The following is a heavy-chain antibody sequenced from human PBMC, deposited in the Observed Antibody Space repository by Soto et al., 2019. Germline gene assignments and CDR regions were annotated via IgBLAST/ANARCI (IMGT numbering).Heavy chain of an antibody. CDR2: INHSGST. J-gene: IGHJ4*02. CDR3: ARGSPSKTRIDY. CDR1: GGSFSGYY. V-gene: IGHV4-34*01. Sequence: QVQLQQWGAGLLKPSETLSLPCAVYGGSFSGYYWSWIRQPPGKGLEWIGEINHSGSTNYNPSLKSRVTISVDTSKNQFSLKLSSVTAADTAVYYCARGSPSKTRIDYWGQGTLVTVSS.